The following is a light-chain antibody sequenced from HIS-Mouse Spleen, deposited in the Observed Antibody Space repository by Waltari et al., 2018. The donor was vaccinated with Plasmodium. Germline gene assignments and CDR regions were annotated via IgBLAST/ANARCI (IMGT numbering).Light chain of an antibody. V-gene: IGLV3-27*01. J-gene: IGLJ3*02. CDR3: YSAADNNRV. CDR2: KDS. CDR1: VLAKKY. Sequence: SYELTQPSSVSVSPGQTARITCSGDVLAKKYARWFQQKPGQAPLLVIYKDSERPSGIPGRFSGSSSGTTVTLTISGAQVEDEADYYCYSAADNNRVFGGGTKLTVL.